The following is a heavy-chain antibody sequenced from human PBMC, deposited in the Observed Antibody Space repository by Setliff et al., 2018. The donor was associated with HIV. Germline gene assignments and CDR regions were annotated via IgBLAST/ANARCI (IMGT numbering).Heavy chain of an antibody. CDR1: GYTFTSYG. Sequence: ASVQVSCKASGYTFTSYGISWVRQAPGQGLEGMGWISGYNGNTKYVQKYQGRVTMTTDTSTSKVYMELRTLRSDDTAVYYCARVPYRSAWFSGGHDAFDVWGQGTMVTVSS. D-gene: IGHD6-19*01. J-gene: IGHJ3*01. CDR2: ISGYNGNT. V-gene: IGHV1-18*01. CDR3: ARVPYRSAWFSGGHDAFDV.